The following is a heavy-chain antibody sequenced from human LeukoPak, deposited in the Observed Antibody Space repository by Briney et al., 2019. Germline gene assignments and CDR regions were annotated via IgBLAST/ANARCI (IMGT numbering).Heavy chain of an antibody. D-gene: IGHD3-22*01. CDR1: GFTFSSYG. V-gene: IGHV3-33*06. Sequence: GGSLRLSCAASGFTFSSYGMHWVRQAPGKGLEWVAVIWYDGSNKYYADSVKGRFTISRDNSKNTLYLQMNSLRPENTAFYYCGKDDSGGYYYLPMYWGQGTLVTVSS. CDR3: GKDDSGGYYYLPMY. J-gene: IGHJ4*02. CDR2: IWYDGSNK.